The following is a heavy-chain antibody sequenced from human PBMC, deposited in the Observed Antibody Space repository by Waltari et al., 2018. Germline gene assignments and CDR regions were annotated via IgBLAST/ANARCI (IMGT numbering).Heavy chain of an antibody. D-gene: IGHD1-26*01. J-gene: IGHJ4*02. Sequence: QLQLQESGPGLVKPSETLSLTCTVSGGSISSSSYYWGWIRQHPGKGLEWIGSIYYSGSTYYNPSLKSRVTISVDTSKNQFSLKLSSVTAADTAVYYCARDHRETFDYWGQGTLVTVSS. CDR2: IYYSGST. V-gene: IGHV4-39*07. CDR1: GGSISSSSYY. CDR3: ARDHRETFDY.